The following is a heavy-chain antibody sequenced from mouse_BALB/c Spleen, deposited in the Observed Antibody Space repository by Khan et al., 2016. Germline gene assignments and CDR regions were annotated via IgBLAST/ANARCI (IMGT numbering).Heavy chain of an antibody. V-gene: IGHV3-2*02. CDR1: GYSITSDYA. J-gene: IGHJ3*01. D-gene: IGHD2-3*01. CDR3: AYDGYYAWFTY. CDR2: ISYSGYT. Sequence: EVQLQESGPGLVKPSQSLSLTCTVTGYSITSDYAWNWIRQFPGNKLEWMGYISYSGYTNYNPSLKSRISITRDTSKNQFFLQLNSVTTEDTGTYYCAYDGYYAWFTYWGQGTLVTVSA.